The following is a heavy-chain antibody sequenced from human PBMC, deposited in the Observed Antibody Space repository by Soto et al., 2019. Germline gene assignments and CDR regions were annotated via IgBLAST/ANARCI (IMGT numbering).Heavy chain of an antibody. CDR1: GFSXSNYA. Sequence: WGSLRLSWAASGFSXSNYAMSRVRQAPDKGLEWVSGISAGGGRTHYADSVKGRFTISRDNSKNTLYLQMNSLRAEDTAVYYCAKDVGLIAVAGTYYYYGMDVWGQGTTVTVSS. D-gene: IGHD6-19*01. V-gene: IGHV3-23*01. J-gene: IGHJ6*02. CDR3: AKDVGLIAVAGTYYYYGMDV. CDR2: ISAGGGRT.